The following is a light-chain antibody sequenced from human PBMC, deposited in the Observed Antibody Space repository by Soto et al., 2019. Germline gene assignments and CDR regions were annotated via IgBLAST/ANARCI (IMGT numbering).Light chain of an antibody. CDR2: EDN. Sequence: NFMLTQPHSVSESPGKTVTISCTGSSGSIASNYVQWYQQRPGSAPTTVIYEDNQRPSGVPDRFSGSIDSSSNSASLTISGLKTEDEADYYCQSYDSSNHVVSGGGTKLTVL. V-gene: IGLV6-57*02. CDR3: QSYDSSNHVV. J-gene: IGLJ2*01. CDR1: SGSIASNY.